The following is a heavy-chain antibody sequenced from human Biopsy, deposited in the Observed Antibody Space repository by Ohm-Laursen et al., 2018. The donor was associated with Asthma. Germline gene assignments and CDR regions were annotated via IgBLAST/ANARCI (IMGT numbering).Heavy chain of an antibody. CDR1: GVPFSGYY. V-gene: IGHV4-34*01. CDR3: ARAETAGFYYRH. CDR2: ISHRGST. Sequence: TLSLTCAIYGVPFSGYYWACFRQPPGKGLECIREISHRGSTNYNPALKSRITITIDTSNNHFPLQLPSVTAADTAVYFCARAETAGFYYRHWGQGTLVTVSS. D-gene: IGHD3-22*01. J-gene: IGHJ4*02.